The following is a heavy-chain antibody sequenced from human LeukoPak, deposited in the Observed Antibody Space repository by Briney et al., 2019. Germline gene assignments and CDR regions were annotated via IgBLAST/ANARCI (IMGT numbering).Heavy chain of an antibody. CDR2: ISGSGGST. V-gene: IGHV3-23*01. J-gene: IGHJ4*02. CDR3: ARGRGSWYGVYFDY. CDR1: GFTFSSYA. D-gene: IGHD6-13*01. Sequence: GGSLRLSCAASGFTFSSYAMSWVRQAPGKGLEWVSAISGSGGSTYYADSVKGRFTISRDNSKNTLYLQMNSLRTEDTAVYYCARGRGSWYGVYFDYWGQGTLVTVSS.